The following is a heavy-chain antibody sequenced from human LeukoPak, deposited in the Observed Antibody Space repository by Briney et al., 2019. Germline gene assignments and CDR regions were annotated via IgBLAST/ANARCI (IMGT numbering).Heavy chain of an antibody. V-gene: IGHV1-18*01. CDR1: GYTFTSYG. J-gene: IGHJ6*03. CDR3: ARDQVARDFWSGYYIDYMDV. D-gene: IGHD3-3*01. Sequence: GASVKVSCKASGYTFTSYGISWVRQAPGQGLEWMGWISAYNGNTNYAQKLRGRVTMTTDTSTSTAYMELRSLRSDDTAVYYCARDQVARDFWSGYYIDYMDVWGKGTTVTVSS. CDR2: ISAYNGNT.